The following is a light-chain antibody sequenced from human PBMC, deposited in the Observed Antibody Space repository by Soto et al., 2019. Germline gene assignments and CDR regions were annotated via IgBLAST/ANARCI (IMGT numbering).Light chain of an antibody. CDR2: DAS. CDR1: QNIHTN. V-gene: IGKV3D-15*01. J-gene: IGKJ4*01. Sequence: EIVMPQSPATLSVSPGASSTLSGRAGQNIHTNLAWYQQKPGQAPRLLFYDASSRPTDIPARISGSGSGTEFTLTISSLQSEDFAVYYCQQYNNWPLTFGGGTKVDIK. CDR3: QQYNNWPLT.